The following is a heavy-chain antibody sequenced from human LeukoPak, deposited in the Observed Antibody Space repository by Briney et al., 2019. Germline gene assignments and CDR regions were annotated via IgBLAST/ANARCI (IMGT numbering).Heavy chain of an antibody. CDR1: GFTFSSYA. CDR3: ARGDSGSYSIRGDAFDI. V-gene: IGHV3-64*01. Sequence: GGSLRLSCAASGFTFSSYAMHWVRQAPGKGLEYVSAISSNGGSTYYANSVKGRFTISRDNSKNTLYLQMGSLRAEDMAVYYCARGDSGSYSIRGDAFDIWGQGTMVTVSS. J-gene: IGHJ3*02. D-gene: IGHD1-26*01. CDR2: ISSNGGST.